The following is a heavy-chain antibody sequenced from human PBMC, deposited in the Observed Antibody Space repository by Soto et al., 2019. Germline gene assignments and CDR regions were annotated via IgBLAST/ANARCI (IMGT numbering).Heavy chain of an antibody. CDR1: GFTFSSYA. Sequence: PGGSLRLSCTASGFTFSSYAMSWVRQAPGKGQEWVSTISGSGGSTYYADSVKGRFTISRDNSKNTLYLQMNSLRAEDTAVYYWARLRVQLLYEVDYWGQGTLVTVSS. V-gene: IGHV3-23*01. D-gene: IGHD2-2*02. CDR2: ISGSGGST. CDR3: ARLRVQLLYEVDY. J-gene: IGHJ4*02.